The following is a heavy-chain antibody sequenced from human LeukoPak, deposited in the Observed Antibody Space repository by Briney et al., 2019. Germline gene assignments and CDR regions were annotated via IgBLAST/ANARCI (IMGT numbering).Heavy chain of an antibody. V-gene: IGHV4-31*03. CDR2: IYYSAST. CDR3: ARESDWEDAFDI. Sequence: PSETLSLTCTVSGGSISSGGYCWSWIRQHPGKGLEWIGYIYYSASTYYNPSLKSRVTISVDTSKNQFSLKLSSVTAADTAVYYCARESDWEDAFDIWGQGTMVTVSS. CDR1: GGSISSGGYC. D-gene: IGHD3-9*01. J-gene: IGHJ3*02.